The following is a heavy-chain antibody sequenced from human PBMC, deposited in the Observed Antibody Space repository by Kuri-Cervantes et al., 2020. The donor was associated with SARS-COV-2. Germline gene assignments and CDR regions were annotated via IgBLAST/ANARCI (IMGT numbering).Heavy chain of an antibody. D-gene: IGHD3-10*01. CDR2: IKQDGSEK. CDR3: AKFAKVLLWFGDHYYFDY. V-gene: IGHV3-7*03. Sequence: GESLKISCAASGFTFSSYWMSWVRQAPGKGLEWVANIKQDGSEKYYVDSVKGRFTISRDNAKNSLYLQMNSLRAEDTAVYYCAKFAKVLLWFGDHYYFDYWGQGTLVTVSS. CDR1: GFTFSSYW. J-gene: IGHJ4*02.